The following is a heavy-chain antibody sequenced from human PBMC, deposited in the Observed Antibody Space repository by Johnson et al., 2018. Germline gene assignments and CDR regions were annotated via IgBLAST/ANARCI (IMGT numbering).Heavy chain of an antibody. Sequence: QVQLVQSGGGVVQPGRSLRLSCAASGFTFSSYGMHWVRQAPGKGLEWVAVISYDGSNKYYADSVKGRFTISRDNSKNTLYLQMNSLRAEDTAVYYCAKPKDGGNYLSCMDVWGKGTTVTVSS. J-gene: IGHJ6*03. V-gene: IGHV3-30*18. D-gene: IGHD4-23*01. CDR2: ISYDGSNK. CDR1: GFTFSSYG. CDR3: AKPKDGGNYLSCMDV.